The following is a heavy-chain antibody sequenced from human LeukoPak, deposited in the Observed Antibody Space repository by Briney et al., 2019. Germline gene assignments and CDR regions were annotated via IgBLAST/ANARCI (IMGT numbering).Heavy chain of an antibody. V-gene: IGHV4-59*01. Sequence: SETLSLTCTVSGGSISSYYWSWIRQPPGKGLEWIGYIYYSGSTNYNPSLKSRVTISVDTSKNQFSLKLSSVTAADTAVYYCARASYGSGSYYMDYWGQGTLVTVSS. CDR1: GGSISSYY. CDR2: IYYSGST. D-gene: IGHD3-10*01. J-gene: IGHJ4*02. CDR3: ARASYGSGSYYMDY.